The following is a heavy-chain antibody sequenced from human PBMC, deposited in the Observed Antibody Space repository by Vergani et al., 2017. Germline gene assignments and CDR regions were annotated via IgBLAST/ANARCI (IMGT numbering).Heavy chain of an antibody. CDR2: INHSGST. CDR3: ARGGPSITTVRRETPEGTNWFDP. J-gene: IGHJ5*02. V-gene: IGHV4-34*01. CDR1: GGSFSGYY. Sequence: QVQLQQWGAGLLKPSETLSLTCAVYGGSFSGYYWSWIRQPPGKGLEWVGEINHSGSTNYNPSLQSRVTISVDTSKDQFSLKLSSVTAADTAVYYCARGGPSITTVRRETPEGTNWFDPWGQGTLVTVSS. D-gene: IGHD4-11*01.